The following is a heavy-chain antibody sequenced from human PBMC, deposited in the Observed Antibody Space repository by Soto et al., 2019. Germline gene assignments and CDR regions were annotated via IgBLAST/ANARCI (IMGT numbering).Heavy chain of an antibody. CDR3: ARVLRYCSGGSCLDP. CDR1: GYTFTGYY. CDR2: INPNGGGT. D-gene: IGHD2-15*01. V-gene: IGHV1-2*02. Sequence: ASVKVSCKASGYTFTGYYMHWVRQAPGQGLEWMGWINPNGGGTNYAQKFQGRVTMTRDTSISTAYMELRSLRSEDTAVYYCARVLRYCSGGSCLDPWGQGTLVTVSS. J-gene: IGHJ5*02.